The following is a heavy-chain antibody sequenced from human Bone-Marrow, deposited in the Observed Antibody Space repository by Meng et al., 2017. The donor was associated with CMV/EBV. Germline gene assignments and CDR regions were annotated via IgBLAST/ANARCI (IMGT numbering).Heavy chain of an antibody. J-gene: IGHJ5*02. CDR2: INPNSGGT. Sequence: ASVKVSCKASGYTFTGYYMHWVRQAPGQGLEWMGWINPNSGGTNYAQKFQGRVTMTRDTSISTAYMELSRLRSDDTAVYYCASSRYCGSYSCYLVDAWGQGTTVTVSS. D-gene: IGHD2-2*01. CDR1: GYTFTGYY. CDR3: ASSRYCGSYSCYLVDA. V-gene: IGHV1-2*02.